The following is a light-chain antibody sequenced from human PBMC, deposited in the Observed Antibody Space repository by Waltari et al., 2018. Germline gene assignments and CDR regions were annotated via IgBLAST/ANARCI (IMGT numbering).Light chain of an antibody. V-gene: IGLV2-23*02. Sequence: QSALTQPASVSGSPGQSITISCTGSSRDVGPYNLVSWYQQYPGKAPKLMIYEVTKRPSGVSNRFSGSKSGNTASLTISGLQAEDEADYYCCSYAGSTTFVVFGGGTNLAVL. CDR3: CSYAGSTTFVV. CDR2: EVT. CDR1: SRDVGPYNL. J-gene: IGLJ2*01.